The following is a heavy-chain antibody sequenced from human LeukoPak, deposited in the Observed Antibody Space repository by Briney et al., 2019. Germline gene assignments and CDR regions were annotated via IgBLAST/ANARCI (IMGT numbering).Heavy chain of an antibody. J-gene: IGHJ5*02. Sequence: ALKVAGKTSGGTVCKYDVNGVRQATGRGPECIGWMSPNSGNTGYALQFQGRVTMTSDTSISTAYMELSSLRSDDTAVYFCARAVRHQLLSDHWGQGTLVTVSS. CDR2: MSPNSGNT. D-gene: IGHD2-2*01. CDR3: ARAVRHQLLSDH. CDR1: GGTVCKYD. V-gene: IGHV1-8*01.